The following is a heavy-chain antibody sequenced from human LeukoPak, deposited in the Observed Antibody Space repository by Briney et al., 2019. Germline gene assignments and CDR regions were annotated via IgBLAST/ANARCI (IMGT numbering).Heavy chain of an antibody. CDR2: IYYSGST. CDR3: ARADCSGGSCYTFDY. V-gene: IGHV4-31*03. J-gene: IGHJ4*02. D-gene: IGHD2-15*01. Sequence: SQTLSLTCTVSGGSISSGGYYWSWIRQHPGKGLEWIGYIYYSGSTFYNPSLKSRVTISVDTSKNQFSLKLSSVTAADTAVYYCARADCSGGSCYTFDYWGQGTLVTVSS. CDR1: GGSISSGGYY.